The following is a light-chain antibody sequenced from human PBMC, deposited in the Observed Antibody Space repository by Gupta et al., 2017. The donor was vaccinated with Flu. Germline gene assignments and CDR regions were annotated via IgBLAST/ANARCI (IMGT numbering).Light chain of an antibody. CDR2: DTD. Sequence: STGAVTSGHFPYWFQQKPGQAPRTLIYDTDNRPSGTPARFSGSLLGDKAALTLSGAQPEDDAEYYCFLSSSGARPQFGGGTKLTVL. CDR1: TGAVTSGHF. J-gene: IGLJ3*02. CDR3: FLSSSGARPQ. V-gene: IGLV7-46*01.